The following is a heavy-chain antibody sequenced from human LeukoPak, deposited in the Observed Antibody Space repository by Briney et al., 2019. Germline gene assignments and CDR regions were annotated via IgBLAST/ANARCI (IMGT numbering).Heavy chain of an antibody. Sequence: SETLSLTCAVSGGSFSGYYWSWVRQPPGKGLEWIGEINHSGSTNYNPSLKSRVTISVDKSKNQFSLKLNSVTAADPAVYYCARGVRMTIFGVVIISYYMDVWGKGTTVTVSS. J-gene: IGHJ6*03. V-gene: IGHV4-34*01. D-gene: IGHD3-3*01. CDR1: GGSFSGYY. CDR2: INHSGST. CDR3: ARGVRMTIFGVVIISYYMDV.